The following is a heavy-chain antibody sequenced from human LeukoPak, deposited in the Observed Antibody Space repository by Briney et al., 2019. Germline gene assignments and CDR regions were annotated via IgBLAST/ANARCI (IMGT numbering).Heavy chain of an antibody. V-gene: IGHV4-59*08. J-gene: IGHJ5*02. CDR2: IYYCGST. D-gene: IGHD6-13*01. CDR3: ARTSSSWRGNWFVP. CDR1: GRPLRIYY. Sequence: SDPLSLTCTVSGRPLRIYYGRWTRQPRGKGLEWIGYIYYCGSTNYNPSLKSRVTISVDPSKNQFSLKLSSVAGADTAVYYCARTSSSWRGNWFVPWGQGTLVTVPS.